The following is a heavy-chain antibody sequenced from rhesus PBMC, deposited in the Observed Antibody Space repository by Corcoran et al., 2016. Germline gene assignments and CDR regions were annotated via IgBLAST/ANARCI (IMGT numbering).Heavy chain of an antibody. CDR1: GFSLRTSGMR. Sequence: QVTLKESGPALVKPTQTLTLTCTFSGFSLRTSGMRVSWIRPPPGKALEWLARIDWDDDKYYSTSLKSRLTISKDTSKNQVVLTMTNMDPVDTATYFCARVIYSSGWSFDYWGQGVLVTVSS. V-gene: IGHV2S2*01. CDR3: ARVIYSSGWSFDY. J-gene: IGHJ4*01. D-gene: IGHD6S26*01. CDR2: IDWDDDK.